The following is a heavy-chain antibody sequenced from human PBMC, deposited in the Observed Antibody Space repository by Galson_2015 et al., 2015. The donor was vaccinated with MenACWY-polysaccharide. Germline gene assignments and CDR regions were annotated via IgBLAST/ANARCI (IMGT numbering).Heavy chain of an antibody. J-gene: IGHJ4*02. Sequence: LSLTCAVSDYSIRSGYFWGWIRQPPGKGLEWIASIFHSGTTYYNPSLKSRITISVDTSKNQFSLKLSSVTAADTAVYYCARVEKYSGSFYILYWGQGTLVTVSS. D-gene: IGHD1-26*01. CDR3: ARVEKYSGSFYILY. CDR2: IFHSGTT. V-gene: IGHV4-38-2*01. CDR1: DYSIRSGYF.